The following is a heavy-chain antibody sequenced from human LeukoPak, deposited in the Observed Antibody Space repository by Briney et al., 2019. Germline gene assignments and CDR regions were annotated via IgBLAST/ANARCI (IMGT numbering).Heavy chain of an antibody. Sequence: GGSLRLSCEASGFTFSNYAMSWVRQAPGKGLEWVSGISGTSSSTYYADSVKGRFTISRDNSMYTLDLQMNSLRAEDTAVYYCAKSGYSYGFFFDDWGQGTLVTVSS. V-gene: IGHV3-23*01. J-gene: IGHJ4*02. D-gene: IGHD5-18*01. CDR1: GFTFSNYA. CDR3: AKSGYSYGFFFDD. CDR2: ISGTSSST.